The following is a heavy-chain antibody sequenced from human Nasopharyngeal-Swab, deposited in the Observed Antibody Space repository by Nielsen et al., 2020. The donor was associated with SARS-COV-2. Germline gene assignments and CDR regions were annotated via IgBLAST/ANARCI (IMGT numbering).Heavy chain of an antibody. CDR3: ARDTGGPPNYFDP. Sequence: GESLKISCAASGFSFSTYWMDWVRQAPGKGPEWVSRIDNDGRRTFYADLVKGRFTISRDNAKNSLYLQMNFLRVEDTAMYYCARDTGGPPNYFDPWGQGTLVTVSS. V-gene: IGHV3-74*01. D-gene: IGHD1-7*01. CDR1: GFSFSTYW. CDR2: IDNDGRRT. J-gene: IGHJ5*02.